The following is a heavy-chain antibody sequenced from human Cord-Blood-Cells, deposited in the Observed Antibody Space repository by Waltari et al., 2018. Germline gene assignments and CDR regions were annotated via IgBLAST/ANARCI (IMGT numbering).Heavy chain of an antibody. CDR1: GFTSTSPG. Sequence: QVQLVASGGGVVEHGRARRVACATAGFTSTSPGTHWVRQAPGKGMGGVAVISYGGRNKYYAASVKGRFTISIDNSKDTLYLQMNSLRAEDTAVYYFAKCGSYFDDWGQGTLVTVSS. CDR3: AKCGSYFDD. J-gene: IGHJ4*02. D-gene: IGHD1-26*01. V-gene: IGHV3-30*18. CDR2: ISYGGRNK.